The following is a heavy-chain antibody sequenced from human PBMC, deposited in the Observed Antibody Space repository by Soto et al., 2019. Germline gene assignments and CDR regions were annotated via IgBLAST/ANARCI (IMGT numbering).Heavy chain of an antibody. CDR2: INPRGASR. D-gene: IGHD2-2*01. J-gene: IGHJ4*01. CDR3: AREPEVCSSTNCQCDY. CDR1: GYTFISND. V-gene: IGHV1-46*01. Sequence: ASVKGACKASGYTFISNDVYWVRQAPGQGGEWMGIINPRGASRSYTQKFQGRVTMTSDTSTSTVYMDLSSLTSDDTAVYYCAREPEVCSSTNCQCDYGG.